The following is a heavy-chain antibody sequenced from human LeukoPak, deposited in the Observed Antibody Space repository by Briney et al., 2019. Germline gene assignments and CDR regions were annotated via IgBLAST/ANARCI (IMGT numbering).Heavy chain of an antibody. CDR1: GFTFSTYA. V-gene: IGHV3-30*04. CDR3: ARDYYESSGYYPWNY. Sequence: GSLRLSCAASGFTFSTYAIHWVRQAPGKGLEWVAVISNDGSNKYYADSVKGRFTISRDNSKNTLYLQMNSLRAEDTAVYYCARDYYESSGYYPWNYWGQGTLVTVSS. D-gene: IGHD3-22*01. J-gene: IGHJ4*02. CDR2: ISNDGSNK.